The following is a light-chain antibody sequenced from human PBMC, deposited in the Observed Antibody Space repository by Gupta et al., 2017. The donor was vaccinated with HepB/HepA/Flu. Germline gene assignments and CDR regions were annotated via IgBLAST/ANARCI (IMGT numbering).Light chain of an antibody. CDR2: AAS. J-gene: IGKJ1*01. V-gene: IGKV1-39*01. CDR3: QQYNSNPPLA. CDR1: QSISSY. Sequence: DIQMTQSASSLSASVGDRVTITCRASQSISSYLNWYQQKPGKAPKLLIYAASSWQSGVPSRFSGSGSGTDFTLTISSLQPEDFAAYYCQQYNSNPPLAFGQGTKVEIK.